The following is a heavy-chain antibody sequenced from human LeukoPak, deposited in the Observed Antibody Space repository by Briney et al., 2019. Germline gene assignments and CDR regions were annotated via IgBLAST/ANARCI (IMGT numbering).Heavy chain of an antibody. CDR2: ISSSSSTI. V-gene: IGHV3-48*04. D-gene: IGHD3-16*01. CDR3: AKDPAMGFRGESPDY. J-gene: IGHJ4*02. Sequence: GGSLRLSCAASGFTFSSYSMNWVRQAPGKGLEWVSYISSSSSTIYYADSVKGRFTISRDNAKNTLYLQMNSLRAEDTAVYYCAKDPAMGFRGESPDYWGQGTLVTVSS. CDR1: GFTFSSYS.